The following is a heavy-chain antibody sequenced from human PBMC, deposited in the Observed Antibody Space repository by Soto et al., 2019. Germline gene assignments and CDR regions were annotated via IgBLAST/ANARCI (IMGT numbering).Heavy chain of an antibody. Sequence: PGESLKISCKGSGYTFTNYWIGWVRQMPGKGLEWMGIIYPGDSDTKYNPSFQGQVTISADKSITTTYLQWSSLKASDTAIYYCAASIFYYGMDVWGQGTTVTVSP. CDR3: AASIFYYGMDV. J-gene: IGHJ6*01. V-gene: IGHV5-51*01. CDR1: GYTFTNYW. CDR2: IYPGDSDT.